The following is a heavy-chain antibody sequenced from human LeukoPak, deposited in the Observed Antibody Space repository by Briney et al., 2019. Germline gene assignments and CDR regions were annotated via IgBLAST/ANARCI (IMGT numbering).Heavy chain of an antibody. V-gene: IGHV3-21*01. CDR2: LSSSSSYI. Sequence: GGSLRLSCAASGFTFNTYTMNWVRQVPGKGLEWVCSLSSSSSYIYYADSVKGRFTISRDNSKNTLYLQMNSLRAEDTAVYYCARLDSGSYTSQDGMDVWGQGTTVTVSS. J-gene: IGHJ6*02. D-gene: IGHD1-26*01. CDR1: GFTFNTYT. CDR3: ARLDSGSYTSQDGMDV.